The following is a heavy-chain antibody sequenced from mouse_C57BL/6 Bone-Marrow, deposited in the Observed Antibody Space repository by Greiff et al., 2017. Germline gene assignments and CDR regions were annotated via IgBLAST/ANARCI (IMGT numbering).Heavy chain of an antibody. CDR1: GYTFTSYW. Sequence: VQLLQPGAELVKPGASVKMSCKASGYTFTSYWITWVKQRPGQGLEWIGDIYPGSGSTNYTEKFKSKATLTVDTSSSTASMQLSSLTSEDSAVYYCASSYYASSSFDVWGTGTTVTVSS. D-gene: IGHD1-1*01. CDR2: IYPGSGST. J-gene: IGHJ1*03. V-gene: IGHV1-55*01. CDR3: ASSYYASSSFDV.